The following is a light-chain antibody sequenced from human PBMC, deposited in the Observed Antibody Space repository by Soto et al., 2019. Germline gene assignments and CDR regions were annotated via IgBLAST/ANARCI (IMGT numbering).Light chain of an antibody. V-gene: IGLV2-14*01. J-gene: IGLJ3*02. Sequence: QSVLTQAASVSGSPGQSITISCTGTSSDVGGYNYVSWYQQYPGKAPKLMIYDVSNRPSGVSNRFSGSKSGNTASLTISGLQAEDEADYYCSSYTSSSAVVFGGGTKLTVL. CDR2: DVS. CDR1: SSDVGGYNY. CDR3: SSYTSSSAVV.